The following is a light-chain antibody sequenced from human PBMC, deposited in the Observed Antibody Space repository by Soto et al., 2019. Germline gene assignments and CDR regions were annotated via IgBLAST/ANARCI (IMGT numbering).Light chain of an antibody. CDR3: QQGVT. CDR1: QSLTTNY. Sequence: DIVLTQSRGTLSLSPGERATLSCRASQSLTTNYLAWYQQKPGQAPRLLIYDASSRATGIPDRFSGSGSGTDFTLTIARLEPEDFAVFYCQQGVTFGGGTKVEIK. CDR2: DAS. V-gene: IGKV3-20*01. J-gene: IGKJ4*01.